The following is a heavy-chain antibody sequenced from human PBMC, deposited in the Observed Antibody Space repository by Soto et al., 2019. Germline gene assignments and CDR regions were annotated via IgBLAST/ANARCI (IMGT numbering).Heavy chain of an antibody. D-gene: IGHD6-19*01. Sequence: NPSETLSLTCTVSDVSISSVSISSNYWGWIRQPPGKGLECIGSMSYSGKTNYNPSLKSRVTISIDTSKNQFSLKLSSVTAADTAVYYCARIPYSSASFDYWGQGTLVTVS. V-gene: IGHV4-61*01. CDR1: DVSISSVSISSNY. CDR3: ARIPYSSASFDY. J-gene: IGHJ4*02. CDR2: MSYSGKT.